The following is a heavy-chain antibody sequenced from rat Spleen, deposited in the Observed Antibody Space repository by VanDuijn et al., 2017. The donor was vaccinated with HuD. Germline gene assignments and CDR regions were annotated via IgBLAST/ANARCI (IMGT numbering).Heavy chain of an antibody. CDR2: IWGNGNT. V-gene: IGHV2-13*01. CDR3: ARWKYTTDWFAY. Sequence: QVQLKESGPGLVQPSQTLSLTCTVSGFSLSSHGVIWVRQPPGKGLEWMGVIWGNGNTNYNSVLKSRLSISRDTSKSQVYLKMNSLQTEDTAMYFCARWKYTTDWFAYWGQGTLVTVSS. D-gene: IGHD1-6*01. J-gene: IGHJ3*01. CDR1: GFSLSSHG.